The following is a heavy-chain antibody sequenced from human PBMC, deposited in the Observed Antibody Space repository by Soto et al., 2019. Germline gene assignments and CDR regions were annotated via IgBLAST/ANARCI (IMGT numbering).Heavy chain of an antibody. Sequence: QVQLQESGPGLVKPSETLSLMCTVSGGSITNYYWSWFRQSPAKGLEWIGYVSDSGSTKYNPSLKSRVTISVDTSKNQFSLKLTSLTAADTAVYYCARERVGHSAMDVWGQGTTVTVSS. V-gene: IGHV4-59*12. CDR2: VSDSGST. D-gene: IGHD1-26*01. CDR3: ARERVGHSAMDV. J-gene: IGHJ6*02. CDR1: GGSITNYY.